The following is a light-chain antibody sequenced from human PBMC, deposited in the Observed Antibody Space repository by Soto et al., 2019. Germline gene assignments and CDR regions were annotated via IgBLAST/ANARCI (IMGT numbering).Light chain of an antibody. CDR2: EDN. Sequence: NFMLTQPHSVSESPGKTVTISCTRSSGSIASNYVQWYQQRPGSAPTTVIYEDNQRPSGVPDRFSGSTDGSSNSDYRTISGLQTEDEADYYCQSYDSSTVVFGGGTKLTVL. V-gene: IGLV6-57*04. CDR3: QSYDSSTVV. J-gene: IGLJ2*01. CDR1: SGSIASNY.